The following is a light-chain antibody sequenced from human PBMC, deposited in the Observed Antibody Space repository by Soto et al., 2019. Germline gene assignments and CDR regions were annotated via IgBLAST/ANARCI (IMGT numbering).Light chain of an antibody. V-gene: IGKV3-20*01. CDR1: QIVSSSY. J-gene: IGKJ3*01. CDR2: GTS. Sequence: EIVLTQSPGTLSLSPGDRATLSCRASQIVSSSYLAWYQQKPGQAPRLLIYGTSSRATGIPDRFSGSGSGTDFTLTISRLEPEDFAVYYCHQWYTVGPGTKVDIK. CDR3: HQWYT.